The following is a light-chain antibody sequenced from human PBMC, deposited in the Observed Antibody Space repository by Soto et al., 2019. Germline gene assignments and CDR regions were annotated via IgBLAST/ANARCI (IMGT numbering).Light chain of an antibody. V-gene: IGKV1-5*03. CDR1: QSISSW. J-gene: IGKJ1*01. Sequence: DIELTQSPSTLSASVGERVTITCRASQSISSWLAWYQQKPGKAPKFLIYKASNMDSGVPSRFSGSGSGTEFTLTISSLQPDDFAAYYCQYYNNYCWTFGQGTKVEIK. CDR3: QYYNNYCWT. CDR2: KAS.